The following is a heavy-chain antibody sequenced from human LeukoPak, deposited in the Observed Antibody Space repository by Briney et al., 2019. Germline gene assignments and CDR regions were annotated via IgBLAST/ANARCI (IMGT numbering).Heavy chain of an antibody. CDR2: ISGSGGST. Sequence: GRSLRLSCAASGFTFSSYAMSWVRQAPGKGLEWVSAISGSGGSTYYADSVKGRFTISRDNSKNTLYLQMNSLRAEDTAVYYCAKDRGVRGSYSSYWGQGTLVTVSS. D-gene: IGHD3-16*01. CDR1: GFTFSSYA. V-gene: IGHV3-23*01. J-gene: IGHJ4*02. CDR3: AKDRGVRGSYSSY.